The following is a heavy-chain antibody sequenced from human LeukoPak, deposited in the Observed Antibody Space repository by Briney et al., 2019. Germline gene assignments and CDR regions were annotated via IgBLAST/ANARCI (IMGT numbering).Heavy chain of an antibody. D-gene: IGHD2-8*01. J-gene: IGHJ4*02. CDR1: GFTFSSYD. CDR2: IHTADNT. Sequence: GGSLRLSCATSGFTFSSYDMHWVRQATGKGLEWVSAIHTADNTYYTDSVKGRFTVSREKAKNTFYLQMNSLRAGDTAVYYCAREGRSCSTAICEFDYWGQGTLVTVSS. CDR3: AREGRSCSTAICEFDY. V-gene: IGHV3-13*01.